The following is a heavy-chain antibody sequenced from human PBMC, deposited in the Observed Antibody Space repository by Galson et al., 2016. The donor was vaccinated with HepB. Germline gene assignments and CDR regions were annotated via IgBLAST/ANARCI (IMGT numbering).Heavy chain of an antibody. CDR2: IKEDGSGT. CDR3: AKGRSGGNPFFFDAMDV. J-gene: IGHJ6*02. V-gene: IGHV3-7*03. D-gene: IGHD4-23*01. CDR1: GFTFSRYW. Sequence: SLRLSCAASGFTFSRYWMNWVRQAPGKGLEWVASIKEDGSGTYYAESVKGRFTISRDNAKNSLYLQMNSLRAEDTALYYCAKGRSGGNPFFFDAMDVWGQGTTVTVSS.